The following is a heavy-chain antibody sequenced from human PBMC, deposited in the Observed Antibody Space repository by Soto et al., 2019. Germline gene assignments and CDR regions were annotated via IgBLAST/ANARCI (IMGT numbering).Heavy chain of an antibody. Sequence: QVQLVQSGAEVKKPGSSVKVSCKASGGTFSNYAITWVRQAPGQGLEWLGRIIPIFGTTDYAQKFQGRVTITAEESTTTAYMERSSLRSDDTAVYYCAKDGGREGCFGNGFDPWGQGTLVTVSS. CDR3: AKDGGREGCFGNGFDP. J-gene: IGHJ5*02. CDR2: IIPIFGTT. D-gene: IGHD2-15*01. V-gene: IGHV1-69*15. CDR1: GGTFSNYA.